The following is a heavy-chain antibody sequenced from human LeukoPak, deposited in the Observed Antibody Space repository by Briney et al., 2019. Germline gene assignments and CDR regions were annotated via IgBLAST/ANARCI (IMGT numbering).Heavy chain of an antibody. CDR1: GYTFTGYA. D-gene: IGHD3-9*01. J-gene: IGHJ5*02. V-gene: IGHV1-18*01. Sequence: ASVKVSCKASGYTFTGYAISWVRQAPGQGLEWMGWINTYNGDTNYAQKFQGRVTMTTDTSTSTVYIELRSLTSDDTAAYYCAREWWGYDVLTGDNWFDPWGQGTLVTVSS. CDR3: AREWWGYDVLTGDNWFDP. CDR2: INTYNGDT.